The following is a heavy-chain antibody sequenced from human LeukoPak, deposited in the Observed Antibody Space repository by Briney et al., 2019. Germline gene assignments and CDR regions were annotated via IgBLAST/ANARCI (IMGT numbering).Heavy chain of an antibody. V-gene: IGHV4-59*11. D-gene: IGHD2-15*01. CDR1: GGSISSHY. Sequence: NPSETLSLTCTVSGGSISSHYWTWIRQSPVKGLEWIGDISNSGSTSYNPSLKSRVTISIDTSKNPFSLKLSSVTAADTAVYYCGRDALVGYFSYYYMDVWGKGTTVTVSS. CDR3: GRDALVGYFSYYYMDV. J-gene: IGHJ6*03. CDR2: ISNSGST.